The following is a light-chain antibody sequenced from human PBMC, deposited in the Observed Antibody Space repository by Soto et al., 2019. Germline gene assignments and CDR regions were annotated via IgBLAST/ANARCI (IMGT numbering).Light chain of an antibody. CDR3: QQVNRYPYT. CDR1: QGISSY. CDR2: VAS. Sequence: DIQLTQSPSFLSASVGDRVTITCRASQGISSYLAWYQQKPGKVPKLLIYVASTLQSGVTSRFSGSGSGTEFTLTVSSLQPEDFATYYCQQVNRYPYTFGRGTKLEIK. V-gene: IGKV1-9*01. J-gene: IGKJ2*01.